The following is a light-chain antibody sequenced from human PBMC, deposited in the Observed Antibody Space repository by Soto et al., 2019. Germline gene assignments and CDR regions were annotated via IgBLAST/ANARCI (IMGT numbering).Light chain of an antibody. CDR1: QSISSY. J-gene: IGKJ2*01. CDR3: QQSSSTPPT. Sequence: DIQMTQSPSSLSASVGDRVTITCRASQSISSYLNWYQQKPGKAPKLLIYAASSLQSGVPSRFSRSGSGTDFTLTISSLQPEDFATYYCQQSSSTPPTFGQGTKLEIK. CDR2: AAS. V-gene: IGKV1-39*01.